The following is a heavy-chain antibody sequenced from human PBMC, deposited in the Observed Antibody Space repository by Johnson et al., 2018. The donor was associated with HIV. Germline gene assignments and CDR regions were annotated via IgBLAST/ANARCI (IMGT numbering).Heavy chain of an antibody. V-gene: IGHV3-30-3*01. D-gene: IGHD5-24*01. J-gene: IGHJ3*02. CDR3: ARDDVEMATMGDAFDI. Sequence: QVQLVESGGGVVQPGGSLRLSCAASGFTFSSYAMHWVRQAPGKGLEWVAVISYDGSNKYYADSVKGRFTISRDNSKNTLYLQMNSLRAEDTAVYYCARDDVEMATMGDAFDIWGQGTMVTVSS. CDR2: ISYDGSNK. CDR1: GFTFSSYA.